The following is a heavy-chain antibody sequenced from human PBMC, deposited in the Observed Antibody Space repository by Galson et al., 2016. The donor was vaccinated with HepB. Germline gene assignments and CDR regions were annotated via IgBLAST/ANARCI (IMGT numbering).Heavy chain of an antibody. CDR3: AGKRSDNYGMDV. J-gene: IGHJ6*02. Sequence: LRLSCAASGFTFSRMNWVRQAPGKGLEWVANIKQDGSQKYYVDSVRGRFTISRDSAENSLHLQMSSLRAEDTAVYYCAGKRSDNYGMDVWGQGTTVTVSS. V-gene: IGHV3-7*01. CDR1: GFTFSR. CDR2: IKQDGSQK. D-gene: IGHD4-17*01.